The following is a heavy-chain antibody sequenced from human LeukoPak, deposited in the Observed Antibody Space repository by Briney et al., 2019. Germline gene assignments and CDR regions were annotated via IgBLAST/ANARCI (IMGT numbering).Heavy chain of an antibody. Sequence: PGRSLRLSCAASGFTFSSYSMNWVRQAPGKGLEWVSYISSSSTTIYYADSVKGRFTISRDNSKNTLYLQMNSLRAEDTGLYYCARHKGFCTSASCYPYYFDYWGQGTLSPSPQ. D-gene: IGHD2-2*01. J-gene: IGHJ4*02. CDR2: ISSSSTTI. CDR3: ARHKGFCTSASCYPYYFDY. CDR1: GFTFSSYS. V-gene: IGHV3-48*01.